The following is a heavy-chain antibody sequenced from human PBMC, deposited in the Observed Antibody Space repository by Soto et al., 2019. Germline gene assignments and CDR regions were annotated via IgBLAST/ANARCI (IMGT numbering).Heavy chain of an antibody. CDR1: GFTLSDYW. CDR2: IKKDGSEQ. Sequence: EVQLVESGGGLVQPGGSLRLSCAASGFTLSDYWMTWARQAPGKGLEWVANIKKDGSEQSYVESVRGRFTISRDNAKNSLYLQMNSLIAEDTAVYYCVREIASRLWGKGTTVTVSS. V-gene: IGHV3-7*01. D-gene: IGHD6-13*01. CDR3: VREIASRL. J-gene: IGHJ6*04.